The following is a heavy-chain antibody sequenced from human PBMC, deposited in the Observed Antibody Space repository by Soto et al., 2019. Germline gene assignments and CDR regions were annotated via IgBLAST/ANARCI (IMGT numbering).Heavy chain of an antibody. J-gene: IGHJ5*02. Sequence: ASVKVSCKTSGYFFNDYHMHWVRKAPGQGLEWMGWINPKNGDTNYAQRFQDRVTMTRDTSISTVYIELSRLTSDDTAVYYCARKAGGSNIAAVLLDPWGQGTLVTVSS. V-gene: IGHV1-2*02. D-gene: IGHD3-3*02. CDR1: GYFFNDYH. CDR2: INPKNGDT. CDR3: ARKAGGSNIAAVLLDP.